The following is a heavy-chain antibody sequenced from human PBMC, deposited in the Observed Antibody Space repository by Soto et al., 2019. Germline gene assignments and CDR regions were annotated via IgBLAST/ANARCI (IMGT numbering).Heavy chain of an antibody. CDR3: AKDVLGYCSGGSCPA. CDR1: GFTFSSYA. Sequence: GGSLRLSCAASGFTFSSYAMSWVRQAPGKGLEWVSAISGSGGSTYYADSVKGRFTISRDNSKNTLYLQMNSLRAEDTAVYYCAKDVLGYCSGGSCPAWGQGTLVTVSS. CDR2: ISGSGGST. D-gene: IGHD2-15*01. V-gene: IGHV3-23*01. J-gene: IGHJ5*02.